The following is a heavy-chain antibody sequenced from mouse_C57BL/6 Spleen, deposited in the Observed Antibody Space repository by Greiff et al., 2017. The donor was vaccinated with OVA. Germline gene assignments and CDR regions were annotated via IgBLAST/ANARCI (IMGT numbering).Heavy chain of an antibody. CDR3: APTVVATDAMDY. CDR2: INPSTGGT. V-gene: IGHV1-42*01. CDR1: GYSFTGYY. D-gene: IGHD1-1*01. Sequence: VQLQQSGPELVKPGASVKISCKASGYSFTGYYMNWVKQSPEKSLEWIGEINPSTGGTTYNQKFKAKATLTVDKSSSTAYMQLKSLTSEDSAVYYCAPTVVATDAMDYWGQGTSVTVSS. J-gene: IGHJ4*01.